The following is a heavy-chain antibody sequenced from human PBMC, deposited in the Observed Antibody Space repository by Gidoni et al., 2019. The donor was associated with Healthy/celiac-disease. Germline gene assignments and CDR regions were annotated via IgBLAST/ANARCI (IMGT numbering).Heavy chain of an antibody. Sequence: QVQLVQSGAEVKKPGASVKVSCKASGYTCTSYAMHWVRQAPGQRLEWMGWINAGNGNTKYSQKFQGRVTITRDTSASTAYMELSSLRSEDTAVYYCARPGYDYVWGPLGYWGQGTLVTVSS. D-gene: IGHD3-16*01. CDR3: ARPGYDYVWGPLGY. CDR2: INAGNGNT. CDR1: GYTCTSYA. V-gene: IGHV1-3*01. J-gene: IGHJ4*02.